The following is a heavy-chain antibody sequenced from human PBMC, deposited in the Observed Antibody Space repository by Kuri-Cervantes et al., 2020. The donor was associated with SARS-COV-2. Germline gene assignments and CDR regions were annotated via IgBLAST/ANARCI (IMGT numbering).Heavy chain of an antibody. Sequence: SVKVSCKASGGTFSSYAISWVRQAPGQGLEWMGRIIPILGIADYAQKFQGRVTITADKSMSTAYMELSSLRSEDTAVYYCARDGGTYYDFWSGYHGRGMDVWGQGTTVTVSS. J-gene: IGHJ6*02. V-gene: IGHV1-69*04. D-gene: IGHD3-3*01. CDR3: ARDGGTYYDFWSGYHGRGMDV. CDR1: GGTFSSYA. CDR2: IIPILGIA.